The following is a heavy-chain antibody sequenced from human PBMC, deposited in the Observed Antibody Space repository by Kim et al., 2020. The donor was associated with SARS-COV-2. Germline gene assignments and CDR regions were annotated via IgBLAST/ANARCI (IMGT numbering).Heavy chain of an antibody. CDR3: ARDCSSTSCYEYGMDV. D-gene: IGHD2-2*01. J-gene: IGHJ6*02. CDR1: GYTFTGYY. CDR2: INPNSGGT. Sequence: ASVKVSCKASGYTFTGYYMQWVRQAPGQGLEWMGWINPNSGGTNYAQKFQGWVTMTRDTSISTAYMELSRLRSDDTAVYYCARDCSSTSCYEYGMDVWGQGTTVTVSS. V-gene: IGHV1-2*04.